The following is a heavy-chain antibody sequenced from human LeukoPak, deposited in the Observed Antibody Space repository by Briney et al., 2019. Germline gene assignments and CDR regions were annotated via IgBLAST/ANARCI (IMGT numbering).Heavy chain of an antibody. CDR3: ARDPADLVVVPAARNWFDP. Sequence: ASANVSCKASGYTFTGYYMHWVRQAPGQGLEWMGGIIPIFGTANYAQKFQGRVTITADESTSTAYMELSSLRSEDTAVYYCARDPADLVVVPAARNWFDPWGQGTLVTVSS. CDR2: IIPIFGTA. CDR1: GYTFTGYY. J-gene: IGHJ5*02. D-gene: IGHD2-2*01. V-gene: IGHV1-69*13.